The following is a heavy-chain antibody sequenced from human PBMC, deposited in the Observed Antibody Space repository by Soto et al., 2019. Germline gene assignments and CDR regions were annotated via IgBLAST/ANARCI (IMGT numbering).Heavy chain of an antibody. Sequence: SETLSLTCAVSGGSISSSNWWSWVRQPPGKGLEWIGEIYHSGSTNYNPSLKSRVTISVDKSKNQFSLKLSSVTAADTAVYYCARESRPGGGGGSLAAFDIWGQGTMVTVSS. V-gene: IGHV4-4*02. CDR1: GGSISSSNW. CDR3: ARESRPGGGGGSLAAFDI. D-gene: IGHD2-21*01. CDR2: IYHSGST. J-gene: IGHJ3*02.